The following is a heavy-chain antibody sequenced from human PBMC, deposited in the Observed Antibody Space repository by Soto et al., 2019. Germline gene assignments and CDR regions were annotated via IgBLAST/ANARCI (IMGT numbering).Heavy chain of an antibody. V-gene: IGHV4-39*01. Sequence: SETLSLTCTVSGGSISSSSYYWGWIRQPPGKGLEWIGSIYYSGSTYYNPSLKSRVTISVDTSKNQFSLKLSSVTAADTAVYYCARGVVVVPAARFDYWGQGTLVTVSS. CDR2: IYYSGST. CDR3: ARGVVVVPAARFDY. CDR1: GGSISSSSYY. J-gene: IGHJ4*02. D-gene: IGHD2-2*01.